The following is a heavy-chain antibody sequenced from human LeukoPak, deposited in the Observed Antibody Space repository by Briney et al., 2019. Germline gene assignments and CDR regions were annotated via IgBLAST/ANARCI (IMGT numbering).Heavy chain of an antibody. CDR3: AKSGRWFGESIYYYMDV. CDR1: GFTFSSYG. Sequence: GGSLRLSCAASGFTFSSYGMHWVRQAPGKGLEWVAFIRYDGSNKYYADSVKGRFTISRDNSKNTLYLQMNSLRAEDTAVYYCAKSGRWFGESIYYYMDVWGKGTTVTISS. CDR2: IRYDGSNK. V-gene: IGHV3-30*02. J-gene: IGHJ6*03. D-gene: IGHD3-10*01.